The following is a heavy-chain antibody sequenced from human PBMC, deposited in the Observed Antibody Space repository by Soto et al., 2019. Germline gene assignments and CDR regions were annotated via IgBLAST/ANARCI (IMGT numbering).Heavy chain of an antibody. CDR1: GYTFTSYG. V-gene: IGHV1-18*01. D-gene: IGHD2-21*02. CDR2: ISAYNGNT. CDR3: ARYFQAYCGGGCDADY. J-gene: IGHJ4*02. Sequence: GASVKVSCKASGYTFTSYGFSWVRQAPGQGLEWMGWISAYNGNTNYAQKLQGRVTMTTDTSTSTAYMELRSLKSDDTAVYYCARYFQAYCGGGCDADYWGQGTLVTVSS.